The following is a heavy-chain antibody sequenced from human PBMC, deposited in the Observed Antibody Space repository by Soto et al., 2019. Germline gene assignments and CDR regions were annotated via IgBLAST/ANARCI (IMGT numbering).Heavy chain of an antibody. J-gene: IGHJ4*02. CDR3: AVGYSYGYRGTYFDY. D-gene: IGHD5-18*01. Sequence: EVQLVESGGGLVQPGGSLRLSCAASGFTVSSNYMSWVRQAPGKGLEWVSVIYSGGSTYYADSVKGRFTISRDNSKNTLYLQMNSLRAEDTAVYYCAVGYSYGYRGTYFDYWGQGTLVTVSS. CDR2: IYSGGST. CDR1: GFTVSSNY. V-gene: IGHV3-66*01.